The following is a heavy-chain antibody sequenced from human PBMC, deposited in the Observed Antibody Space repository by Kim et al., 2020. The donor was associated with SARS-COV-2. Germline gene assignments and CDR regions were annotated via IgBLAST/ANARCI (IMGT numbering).Heavy chain of an antibody. CDR3: GSPYYDFPWGMDV. V-gene: IGHV3-64D*09. J-gene: IGHJ6*02. CDR2: ISSNGDSA. Sequence: GGSLRLSCSASGFTFSDYAMNWVRQAPGKGLEHISRISSNGDSAYYADSVKGRFTISRDNSKNTLYLQMSSLRTEDTAVYYCGSPYYDFPWGMDVWGQGTTVTVSS. CDR1: GFTFSDYA. D-gene: IGHD3-3*01.